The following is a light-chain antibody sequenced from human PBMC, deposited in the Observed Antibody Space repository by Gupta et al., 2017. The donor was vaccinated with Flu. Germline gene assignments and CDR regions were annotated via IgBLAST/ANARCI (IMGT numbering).Light chain of an antibody. CDR1: QSIKTN. J-gene: IGKJ1*01. V-gene: IGKV3-15*01. CDR3: QQYKNWPPWT. CDR2: GAS. Sequence: EVVMTQSPATLSVSPGERVTLSCRASQSIKTNLAWYQQKPGQPPRLLVFGASSRDADVPARFSGSGSGTDFTLTINSRQSEDFGCYYCQQYKNWPPWTFGQGTKVE.